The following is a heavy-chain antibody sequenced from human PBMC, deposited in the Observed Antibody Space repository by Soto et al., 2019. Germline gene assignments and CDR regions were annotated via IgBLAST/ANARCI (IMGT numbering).Heavy chain of an antibody. CDR3: AREGQMPQHFGMDV. CDR1: GGSISNHF. Sequence: SETLSLTCSVSGGSISNHFWSWIRQTPTKPLEWIGYVMHNGNTHYNPSFTSRVKMSVDLSKNEFSLMLRSVTAADTALYYCAREGQMPQHFGMDVWGQGIQVTVSS. CDR2: VMHNGNT. D-gene: IGHD3-3*01. J-gene: IGHJ6*02. V-gene: IGHV4-59*11.